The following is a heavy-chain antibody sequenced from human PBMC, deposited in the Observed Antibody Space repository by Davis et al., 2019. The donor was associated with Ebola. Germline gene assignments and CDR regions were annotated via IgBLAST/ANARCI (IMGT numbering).Heavy chain of an antibody. V-gene: IGHV3-15*01. CDR3: SRDLKQRPPSYYYGMDV. CDR1: GFTFSTAW. D-gene: IGHD6-6*01. CDR2: IKSKTDGGTT. J-gene: IGHJ6*02. Sequence: PGGSLRLSCAASGFTFSTAWMSWVRQAPGKGLEWVGRIKSKTDGGTTDYAAPVKGRFTISRDDSKTIAYLQLDSLKTEDTAVYYCSRDLKQRPPSYYYGMDVWGQGTTVTVSS.